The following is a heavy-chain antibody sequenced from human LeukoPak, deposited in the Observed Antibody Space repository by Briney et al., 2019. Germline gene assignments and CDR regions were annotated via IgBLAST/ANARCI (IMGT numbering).Heavy chain of an antibody. Sequence: KPSETLSLTCTVSGGSISDYYWSWIRQPPGKGLEWIAYINYSGNTDYNPSLKSRVTISVDTSKNHFSLKLNSVTAADTAVYYCARLNVLSNSVLHHFDRWGQGTLVTVSS. J-gene: IGHJ4*02. CDR3: ARLNVLSNSVLHHFDR. V-gene: IGHV4-59*08. D-gene: IGHD6-13*01. CDR2: INYSGNT. CDR1: GGSISDYY.